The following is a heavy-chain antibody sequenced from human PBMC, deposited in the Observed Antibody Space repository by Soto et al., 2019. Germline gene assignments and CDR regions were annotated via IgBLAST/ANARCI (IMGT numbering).Heavy chain of an antibody. CDR2: ISAYNGNT. CDR3: ARDGYTMVRGVIQLGWFDP. Sequence: ASVKVSCKASGYTFTSYGISWVRQAPGQGLEWMGWISAYNGNTNYAQKLQGRVTMTTDTSTSTAYMELRSLRSDDTAVYYCARDGYTMVRGVIQLGWFDPWGQGTQVTVSS. J-gene: IGHJ5*02. CDR1: GYTFTSYG. V-gene: IGHV1-18*01. D-gene: IGHD3-10*01.